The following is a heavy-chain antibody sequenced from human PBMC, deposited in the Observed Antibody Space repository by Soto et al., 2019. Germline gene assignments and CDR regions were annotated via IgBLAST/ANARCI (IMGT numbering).Heavy chain of an antibody. Sequence: GESLKISCKGSGYTFTSYWIGWVRPMPGKGLEWMGIIYPGDSDTRYSPTFQGQVTISTDKSISTTYLTWSSLKASDNTMYNYARRRNVRLLRGRAFDIWGQGTMVTVSS. CDR2: IYPGDSDT. D-gene: IGHD3-22*01. J-gene: IGHJ3*02. CDR1: GYTFTSYW. CDR3: ARRRNVRLLRGRAFDI. V-gene: IGHV5-51*01.